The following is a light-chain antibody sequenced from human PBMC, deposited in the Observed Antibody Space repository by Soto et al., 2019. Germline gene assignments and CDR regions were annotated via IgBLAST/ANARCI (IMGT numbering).Light chain of an antibody. CDR2: LNSDGSH. J-gene: IGLJ3*02. V-gene: IGLV4-69*01. Sequence: QPLLTQSPSASASLGASVKLTCTLSSGHSSYAIAWHQQQPEKGPRYLMKLNSDGSHSKGDGIPDRFSGSSSGAERYLTISSLQSEDEADYYCQTWGTGIRGVFGGGTKVTVL. CDR1: SGHSSYA. CDR3: QTWGTGIRGV.